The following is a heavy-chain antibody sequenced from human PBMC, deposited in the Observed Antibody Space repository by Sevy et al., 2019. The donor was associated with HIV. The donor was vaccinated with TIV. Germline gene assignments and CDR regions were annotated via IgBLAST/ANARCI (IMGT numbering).Heavy chain of an antibody. CDR2: INPNSGDT. Sequence: ASVKVSCKASGYSFTAYYMHWVRQAPGHGLEWMGWINPNSGDTEYAQKFQGRVTMTTDTSSNTAYMELSRLRSDETAVFYCARDRSNFGGQGGMDVWGQGTTVTVSS. CDR3: ARDRSNFGGQGGMDV. J-gene: IGHJ6*02. D-gene: IGHD3-3*01. CDR1: GYSFTAYY. V-gene: IGHV1-2*02.